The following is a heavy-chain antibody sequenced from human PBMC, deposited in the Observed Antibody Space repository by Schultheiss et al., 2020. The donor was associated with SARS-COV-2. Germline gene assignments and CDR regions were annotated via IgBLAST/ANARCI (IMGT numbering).Heavy chain of an antibody. V-gene: IGHV3-23*01. J-gene: IGHJ4*02. Sequence: GESLKISCAASGFTFSWDWMHWVRQAPGKGLEWVSVISGSGGSTYSADSVKGRFTISRDNSKTTLYLQRNSLRADDTAVYYCARDRSSSWTDWGQGTLVTVSS. CDR2: ISGSGGST. D-gene: IGHD6-13*01. CDR1: GFTFSWDW. CDR3: ARDRSSSWTD.